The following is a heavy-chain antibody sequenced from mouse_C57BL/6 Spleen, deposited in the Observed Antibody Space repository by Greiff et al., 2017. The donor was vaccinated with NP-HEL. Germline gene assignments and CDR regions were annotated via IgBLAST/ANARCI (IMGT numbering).Heavy chain of an antibody. J-gene: IGHJ3*01. CDR3: ARPGGLRTAWFAY. CDR1: GYTFTSYW. D-gene: IGHD3-3*01. V-gene: IGHV1-50*01. Sequence: QVQLQQSGAELVKLGASVKLSCKASGYTFTSYWMQWVKQRPGQGLEWIGEIDPSDSYTNYNQKFKGKATLTVDTSSSTAYMQLSSLTSEDSAVYYCARPGGLRTAWFAYWGQGTLVTVSA. CDR2: IDPSDSYT.